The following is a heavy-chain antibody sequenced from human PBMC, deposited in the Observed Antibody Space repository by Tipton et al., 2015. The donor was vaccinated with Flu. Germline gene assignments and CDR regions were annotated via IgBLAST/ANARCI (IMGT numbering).Heavy chain of an antibody. CDR1: GYSFTSYW. CDR2: ICPGDSDT. CDR3: ARRVTLSYCGGDCHSGRLADWFDP. V-gene: IGHV5-51*01. Sequence: QLVQSGAEVKKPGESLKISCKGSGYSFTSYWIGWVRQMPGKGLEWMGIICPGDSDTRYSPSFQGQVTISADKSISTAYLQWSSLKASDTAMYYCARRVTLSYCGGDCHSGRLADWFDPWGQGTLVTVSS. J-gene: IGHJ5*02. D-gene: IGHD2-21*02.